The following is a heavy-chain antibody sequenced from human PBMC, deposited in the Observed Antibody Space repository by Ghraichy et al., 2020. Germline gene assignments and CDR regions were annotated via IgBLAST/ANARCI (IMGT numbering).Heavy chain of an antibody. CDR2: ISTSGDTT. CDR1: TFISSSA. Sequence: GGPLRLSCSASTFISSSAMQWVRQSPGKGLEYVSAISTSGDTTYYADSVKGRFTISRDNSKNTLFLQMRSLRPEDTALYYCVKGAGGFYTYFDYWGQGTLVTVSS. D-gene: IGHD5-12*01. J-gene: IGHJ4*02. CDR3: VKGAGGFYTYFDY. V-gene: IGHV3-64D*06.